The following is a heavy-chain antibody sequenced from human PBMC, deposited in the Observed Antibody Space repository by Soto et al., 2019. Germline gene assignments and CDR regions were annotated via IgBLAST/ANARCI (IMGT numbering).Heavy chain of an antibody. J-gene: IGHJ6*02. CDR1: GGSISSSSYY. Sequence: PSETLSLTCTVSGGSISSSSYYWGWIRQPPGKGLEWIGSIYYSGSTYYNPSLKSRVTISVDTSKNQFSLKLSSVTAADTAVYYCARDRVVAATLKTHYGMDVWGQGTTVTVSS. D-gene: IGHD2-15*01. CDR2: IYYSGST. V-gene: IGHV4-39*07. CDR3: ARDRVVAATLKTHYGMDV.